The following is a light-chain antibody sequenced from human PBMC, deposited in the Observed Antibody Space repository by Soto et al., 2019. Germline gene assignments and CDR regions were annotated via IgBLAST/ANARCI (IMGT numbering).Light chain of an antibody. V-gene: IGKV4-1*01. CDR1: QSVLYSSNNQNY. CDR2: WAS. Sequence: IVMTQSPDSLAVSLGERATINCKSSQSVLYSSNNQNYLAWYQQKPGQPPKLLIYWASTRESGVPDRFSGSGSGADFTLTISSLQAEDVAVYYCQQYYTVPYTFGQGTKLEIK. CDR3: QQYYTVPYT. J-gene: IGKJ2*01.